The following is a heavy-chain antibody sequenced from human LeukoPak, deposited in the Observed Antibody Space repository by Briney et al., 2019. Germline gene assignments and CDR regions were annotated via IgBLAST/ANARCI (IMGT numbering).Heavy chain of an antibody. CDR1: GFIFRDYA. Sequence: PGGSLRLSCVASGFIFRDYAMSWVRQTPTGGLEWVSNLRGDGETFYTDSVKGRFTLSRDQSRNTVYLQLSNLRVEDTAVYYCAKASWVSSADAVLWGQGTLVTVS. CDR3: AKASWVSSADAVL. V-gene: IGHV3-23*01. CDR2: LRGDGET. J-gene: IGHJ4*02. D-gene: IGHD3-16*01.